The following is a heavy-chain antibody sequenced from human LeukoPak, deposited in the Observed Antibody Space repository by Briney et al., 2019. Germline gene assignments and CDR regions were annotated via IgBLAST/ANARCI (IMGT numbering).Heavy chain of an antibody. CDR2: IGPAGDT. CDR1: GFTFSNYD. CDR3: ARGLRRGYSGYDYWSY. Sequence: PGGPLRLSCAASGFTFSNYDMHWVRQATGKGLEWVSAIGPAGDTYYPGSVKGRFTISRENAKSSYFLQMNSLRAGDTAVYFCARGLRRGYSGYDYWSYWGQGTLVTVSS. V-gene: IGHV3-13*01. D-gene: IGHD5-12*01. J-gene: IGHJ4*02.